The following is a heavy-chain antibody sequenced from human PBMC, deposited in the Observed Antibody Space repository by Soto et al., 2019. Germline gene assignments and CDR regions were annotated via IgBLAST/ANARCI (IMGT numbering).Heavy chain of an antibody. J-gene: IGHJ6*02. D-gene: IGHD3-9*01. Sequence: SETLSLTCTVSGGSISSYYWSWIRQPPGKGLEWIGYIYYSGSTNYNPSLKSRVTISVDTSKNQFSLKLSSVTAADTAVYYCARDSTGAYYDILTGYYPSYYVMDFWGQGTTVIVSS. CDR2: IYYSGST. CDR1: GGSISSYY. CDR3: ARDSTGAYYDILTGYYPSYYVMDF. V-gene: IGHV4-59*01.